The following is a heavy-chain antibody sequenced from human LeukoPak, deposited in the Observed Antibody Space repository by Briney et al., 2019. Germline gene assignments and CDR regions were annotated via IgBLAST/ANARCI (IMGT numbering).Heavy chain of an antibody. CDR2: LDPEASET. CDR1: RYTLTELS. V-gene: IGHV1-24*01. J-gene: IGHJ4*02. CDR3: ATLADYYDSSGYYNWYFDY. D-gene: IGHD3-22*01. Sequence: ASVTVSRKLSRYTLTELSMHWVRRAPGQELEWMGGLDPEASETIYAPMFQGRVTMTEDTSTDTAYMELSSLVSEETAVYYCATLADYYDSSGYYNWYFDYWGQGTLVTVSS.